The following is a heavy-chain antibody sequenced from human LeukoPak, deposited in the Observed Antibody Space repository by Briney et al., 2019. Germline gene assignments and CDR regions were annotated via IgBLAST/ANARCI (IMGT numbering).Heavy chain of an antibody. CDR3: ARDLFQQALDY. Sequence: GGSLRLSYVASEFTFTTYTMNWPRQAPGKGLEWVSYIGNGGHIIYYADSVKGRFTISRDDAQNSLYLQLNRLRPEDTAVYYCARDLFQQALDYWGQGTLVTVSS. V-gene: IGHV3-48*01. J-gene: IGHJ4*02. CDR1: EFTFTTYT. CDR2: IGNGGHII.